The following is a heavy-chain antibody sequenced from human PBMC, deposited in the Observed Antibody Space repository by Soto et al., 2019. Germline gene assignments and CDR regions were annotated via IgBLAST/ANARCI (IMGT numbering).Heavy chain of an antibody. V-gene: IGHV1-69*13. CDR3: ARDSYDSSGSGYYGMDV. J-gene: IGHJ6*02. CDR2: IIPIFGTA. D-gene: IGHD3-22*01. CDR1: GGTFSSYA. Sequence: SVKVSCKASGGTFSSYAISWVRQAPGQGLEWMGGIIPIFGTANYAQKFQGRVTITADESTSTAYMELSSLRSEDTAVYYCARDSYDSSGSGYYGMDVWGQGTTVTVSS.